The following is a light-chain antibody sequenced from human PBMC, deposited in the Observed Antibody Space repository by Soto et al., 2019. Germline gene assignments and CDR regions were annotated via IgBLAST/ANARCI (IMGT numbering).Light chain of an antibody. CDR1: QSVSSSD. CDR3: QQYGRPSIT. J-gene: IGKJ5*01. V-gene: IGKV3-20*01. Sequence: ESVLTQSPGTLSLSPGERVTLSCRASQSVSSSDFAWYQQKSGQAPRLLIHGASSRATGIPDRFSGTGSGTDFTLTISRLEPDDFAVYYCQQYGRPSITVGRGTRLQIK. CDR2: GAS.